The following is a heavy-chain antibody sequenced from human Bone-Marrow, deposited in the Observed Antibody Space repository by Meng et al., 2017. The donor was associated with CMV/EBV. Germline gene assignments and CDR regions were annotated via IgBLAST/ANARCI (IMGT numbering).Heavy chain of an antibody. V-gene: IGHV4-39*07. CDR3: ASSMAYSSSYSFDP. Sequence: SETLSLTCTVSGGSISRSSYYWGWIRQPPGKGLEWIGSIYYSGNTYYNPSLKSRVTISVDTSKNQFSLKLSSVTAADTAVYYCASSMAYSSSYSFDPWGQGTLVTVSS. CDR2: IYYSGNT. J-gene: IGHJ5*02. D-gene: IGHD6-6*01. CDR1: GGSISRSSYY.